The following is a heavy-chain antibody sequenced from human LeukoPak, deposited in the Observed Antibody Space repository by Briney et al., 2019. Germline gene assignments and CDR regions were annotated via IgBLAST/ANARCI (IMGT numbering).Heavy chain of an antibody. CDR3: ARQHYDFWLPADY. D-gene: IGHD3-3*01. V-gene: IGHV3-48*03. CDR2: ISSSGGTI. Sequence: GGPLRLSCAASGFSFSSHEMNWVRQAPGKGLEWVSYISSSGGTIYYADSVKGRFTISRDNAKNSLYLQMNSLRAEDTAVYYCARQHYDFWLPADYWGQGTLVTVSS. CDR1: GFSFSSHE. J-gene: IGHJ4*02.